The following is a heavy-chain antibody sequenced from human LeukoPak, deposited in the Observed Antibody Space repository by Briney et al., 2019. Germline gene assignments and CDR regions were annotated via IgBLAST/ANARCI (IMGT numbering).Heavy chain of an antibody. J-gene: IGHJ5*02. CDR1: GFTFSSYS. V-gene: IGHV3-21*01. D-gene: IGHD2-2*01. CDR2: INSSSSYI. CDR3: ARDLGKGVVPFNWFDP. Sequence: GGSLRLSCAASGFTFSSYSMNWVRQAPGKGLEWVSSINSSSSYIYYADPTKGRLTISRANAKHSLHLQMNSLRAEDTAVYYCARDLGKGVVPFNWFDPWGQGTLVTVSS.